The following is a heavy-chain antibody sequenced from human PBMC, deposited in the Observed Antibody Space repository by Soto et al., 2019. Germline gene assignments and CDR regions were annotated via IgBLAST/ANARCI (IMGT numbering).Heavy chain of an antibody. D-gene: IGHD3-10*01. CDR2: IYHSVST. V-gene: IGHV4-38-2*02. CDR3: ATKAYSASGRINLFDS. CDR1: GCSSNSDDY. J-gene: IGHJ4*02. Sequence: PSTTRSLTWTVSGCSSNSDDYWDWIRQPPGKGLEWIASIYHSVSTFYNPCLRSRVTISIDTSKNQFSLRLTAVTAAHPAMYYCATKAYSASGRINLFDSWAQATLVTASS.